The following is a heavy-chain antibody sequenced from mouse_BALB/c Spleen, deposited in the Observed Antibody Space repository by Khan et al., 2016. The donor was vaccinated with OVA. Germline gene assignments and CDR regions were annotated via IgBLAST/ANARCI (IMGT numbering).Heavy chain of an antibody. CDR2: IDPSDSET. Sequence: QVQLQQPGAELVKPGAPVKLSCKASGYTFTSYWMNWVKQRPGRGLEWIGRIDPSDSETHYNQKFKDKATLTVDKSSSTAYIQLRSLTSEDSAVYYCARDQYGNYFYARDYWGQGTSVTVSS. CDR1: GYTFTSYW. CDR3: ARDQYGNYFYARDY. D-gene: IGHD2-10*02. V-gene: IGHV1-69*02. J-gene: IGHJ4*01.